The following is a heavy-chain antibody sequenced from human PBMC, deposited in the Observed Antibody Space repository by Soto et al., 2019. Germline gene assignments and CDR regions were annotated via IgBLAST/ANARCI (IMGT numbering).Heavy chain of an antibody. D-gene: IGHD3-10*01. J-gene: IGHJ6*03. V-gene: IGHV1-3*01. CDR1: GYTFTSYA. CDR3: ARDLATMVRGVIPNYYYMDV. Sequence: ASVKVSCKASGYTFTSYAMHWVRQAPGQRLEWMGWINAGNGNTKYSQKFQGRVTITRDTSASTAYMELSSLRSEDTAVYYCARDLATMVRGVIPNYYYMDVWGKGTTVTVS. CDR2: INAGNGNT.